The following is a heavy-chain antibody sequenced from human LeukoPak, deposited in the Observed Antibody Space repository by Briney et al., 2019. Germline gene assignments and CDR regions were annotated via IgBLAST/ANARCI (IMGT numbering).Heavy chain of an antibody. D-gene: IGHD3-3*01. Sequence: ASVKVSCKASGYTFTGYYMHWVLQAPGQGLEWMGRINPNSGGTNYAQKFQGRVTMTRDTSISTAYMELSRLRSDDTAVYYCARVNYDFWSGISYDYYMDVWGKGTTVTVSS. CDR2: INPNSGGT. V-gene: IGHV1-2*06. CDR3: ARVNYDFWSGISYDYYMDV. CDR1: GYTFTGYY. J-gene: IGHJ6*03.